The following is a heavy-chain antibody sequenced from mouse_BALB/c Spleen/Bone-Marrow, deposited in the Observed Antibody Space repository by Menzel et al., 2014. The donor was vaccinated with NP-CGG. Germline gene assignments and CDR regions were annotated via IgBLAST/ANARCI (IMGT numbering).Heavy chain of an antibody. Sequence: SGPELAKPGASVRISCKASGYTFTSYYIHWVKQRPGQGLEWIGWIYPGNVNTKYNEKFKGKATLTADKSSSTAYMQLSSLTSEDSAVYFCARDYDYDAWFAYWGQGTLVTVSA. J-gene: IGHJ3*01. V-gene: IGHV1S56*01. CDR3: ARDYDYDAWFAY. CDR1: GYTFTSYY. D-gene: IGHD2-4*01. CDR2: IYPGNVNT.